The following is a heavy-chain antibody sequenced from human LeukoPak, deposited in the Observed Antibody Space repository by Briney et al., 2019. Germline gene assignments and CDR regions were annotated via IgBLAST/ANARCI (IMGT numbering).Heavy chain of an antibody. D-gene: IGHD3-3*01. Sequence: SETLSLTCTVSGGSISSYYWSWIRQPPGKGLEWIGYIYYSGSTNYNPSLKSRVTISVDTSKNQFSLKLSSVTAADTAVYYCARAKYDFWSGYYNVDYWGQGTLVTVSS. J-gene: IGHJ4*02. CDR1: GGSISSYY. CDR2: IYYSGST. V-gene: IGHV4-59*12. CDR3: ARAKYDFWSGYYNVDY.